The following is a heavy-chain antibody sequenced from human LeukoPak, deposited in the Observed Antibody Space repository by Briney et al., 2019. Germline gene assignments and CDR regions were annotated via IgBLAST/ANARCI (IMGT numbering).Heavy chain of an antibody. J-gene: IGHJ4*02. CDR2: IIPILGIA. CDR1: GGTFSSYA. V-gene: IGHV1-69*04. CDR3: ARVYYDSSGYYYAN. Sequence: SVKVSCKASGGTFSSYAISWVRQAPGQGLGWMGRIIPILGIANYAQKFQGRVTITADKSTSTAYMELSSLRSEDTAVYYCARVYYDSSGYYYANWGQGTLVTVSS. D-gene: IGHD3-22*01.